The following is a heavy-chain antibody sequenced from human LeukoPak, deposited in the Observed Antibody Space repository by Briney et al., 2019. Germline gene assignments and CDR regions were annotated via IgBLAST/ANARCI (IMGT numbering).Heavy chain of an antibody. J-gene: IGHJ4*02. Sequence: ASVKVSCKTSKYTFTGYYIHWVRQALGQGLEWMGWINPNSGDTNYAQKFQGRVTMTRDTSISTAYMDLNRLTSGDTAVYFCARGRGSQSFDYWGQGTLATVSS. V-gene: IGHV1-2*02. CDR2: INPNSGDT. D-gene: IGHD1-26*01. CDR1: KYTFTGYY. CDR3: ARGRGSQSFDY.